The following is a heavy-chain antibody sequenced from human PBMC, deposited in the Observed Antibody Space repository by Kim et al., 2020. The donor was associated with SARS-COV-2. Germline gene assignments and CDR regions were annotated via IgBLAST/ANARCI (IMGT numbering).Heavy chain of an antibody. V-gene: IGHV3-21*04. CDR1: GFTFSSYS. CDR2: ISSSGSYT. Sequence: GGSLRLSCAASGFTFSSYSMNWVRQAPGKGLEWVSSISSSGSYTYYADSVKGRFTISRDNAKNSLYLQMNSLRAEDTAVYYCAKDFIMGREGAFDIWGQG. D-gene: IGHD3-10*01. J-gene: IGHJ3*02. CDR3: AKDFIMGREGAFDI.